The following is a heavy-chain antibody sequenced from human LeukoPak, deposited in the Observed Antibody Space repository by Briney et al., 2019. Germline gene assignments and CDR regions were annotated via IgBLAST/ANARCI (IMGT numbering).Heavy chain of an antibody. CDR1: GYTFTSYY. CDR2: INPSGGST. Sequence: ASVKVSCKASGYTFTSYYMHWVRQASGQGLEWMGIINPSGGSTSYAQKFQGRVTITRDTSTSTVYMELSSLRSEDTAVYYYARDRYTMVRGVTHGRTNWFDPWGQGTLVTVSS. V-gene: IGHV1-46*01. D-gene: IGHD3-10*01. J-gene: IGHJ5*02. CDR3: ARDRYTMVRGVTHGRTNWFDP.